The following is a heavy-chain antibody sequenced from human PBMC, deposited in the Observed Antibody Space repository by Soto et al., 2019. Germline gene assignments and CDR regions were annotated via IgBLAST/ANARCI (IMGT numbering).Heavy chain of an antibody. CDR1: GFTFSSYS. J-gene: IGHJ4*02. CDR3: ASAALYGTSWYYFDY. D-gene: IGHD6-13*01. Sequence: EVQLVESGGGLVKPGGSLRLSCAASGFTFSSYSMNWVRQAPGKGLEWVSSISSSSSYIYYADSVKGRFTISRDNAKNLPCLQMNSLRAEDTGVYYCASAALYGTSWYYFDYWGQGTLLTVSS. CDR2: ISSSSSYI. V-gene: IGHV3-21*01.